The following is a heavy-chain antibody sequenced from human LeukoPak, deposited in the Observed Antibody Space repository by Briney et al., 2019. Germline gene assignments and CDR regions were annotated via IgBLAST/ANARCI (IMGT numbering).Heavy chain of an antibody. J-gene: IGHJ4*02. CDR1: GFTFSSYA. D-gene: IGHD3-10*01. CDR2: ISGSGGST. Sequence: GGSLRLSCAASGFTFSSYAMSWVRQAPGKGLEWVSAISGSGGSTYYADSVKGRFTISRDNSKNTLYLQMNSLRAEDTAIYYCAKSESGFGSGSYFDYWGQGTLVTVSS. V-gene: IGHV3-23*01. CDR3: AKSESGFGSGSYFDY.